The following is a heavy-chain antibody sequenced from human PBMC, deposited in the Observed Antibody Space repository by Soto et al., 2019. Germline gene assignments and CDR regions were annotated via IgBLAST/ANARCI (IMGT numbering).Heavy chain of an antibody. Sequence: PGGSLRLSCAASGFTFSSYAMTWVRQAPGKGLEWVSVISGGGGSTYYADSVKGRFTISRDNSKNALYLQMNSLRGEDTAQYYCAKDLPGSYYYMDVWGKGTTVTVSS. V-gene: IGHV3-23*01. J-gene: IGHJ6*03. CDR1: GFTFSSYA. CDR2: ISGGGGST. CDR3: AKDLPGSYYYMDV.